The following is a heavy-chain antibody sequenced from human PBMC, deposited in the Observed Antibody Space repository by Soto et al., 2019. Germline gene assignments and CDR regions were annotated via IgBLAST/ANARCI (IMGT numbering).Heavy chain of an antibody. CDR2: IKTKTEGGAR. V-gene: IGHV3-15*07. J-gene: IGHJ6*02. CDR3: TTGSVEGV. D-gene: IGHD2-15*01. Sequence: EVQLVESGGGLVKPGGSLRIFFSSSDFTITNAWRNWVRQAPGKGLEWVCPIKTKTEGGAREYASTLKGRFTSSRDDSRTTLFLQMNRLNTEDTAVYYCTTGSVEGVWGQGATVTVSS. CDR1: DFTITNAW.